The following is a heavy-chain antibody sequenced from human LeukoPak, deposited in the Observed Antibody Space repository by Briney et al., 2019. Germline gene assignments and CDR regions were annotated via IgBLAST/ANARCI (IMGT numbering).Heavy chain of an antibody. CDR1: GFTFSSFG. D-gene: IGHD3-10*01. V-gene: IGHV3-30*03. CDR2: ISYDGSKK. J-gene: IGHJ4*02. Sequence: GGSLRLSCAASGFTFSSFGMHWVRQAPGKGLELVTVISYDGSKKYYADSVKGRFTISRDNAKNTLYLQMNSLRAEDTAVYYCARVPPGAPPKFDYWGQGTLVTVSS. CDR3: ARVPPGAPPKFDY.